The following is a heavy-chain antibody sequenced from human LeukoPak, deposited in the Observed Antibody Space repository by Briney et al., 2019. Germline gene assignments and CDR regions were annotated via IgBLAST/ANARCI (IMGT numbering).Heavy chain of an antibody. CDR2: ITGDGGGT. Sequence: TGGSLRLSCAASGFTFDDYAMHWVRQAPGKGLEWVSFITGDGGGTYYADSVKGRFTISRDNSKHSLYLLMNSLRTEDTAFYYCARDKETSGWLNLGQGTLVTVSS. V-gene: IGHV3-43*02. D-gene: IGHD6-19*01. J-gene: IGHJ4*02. CDR3: ARDKETSGWLN. CDR1: GFTFDDYA.